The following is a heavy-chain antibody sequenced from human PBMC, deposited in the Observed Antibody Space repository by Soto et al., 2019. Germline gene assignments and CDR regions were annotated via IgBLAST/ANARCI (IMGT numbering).Heavy chain of an antibody. CDR3: ARCLFEYSSSSRYGMDV. V-gene: IGHV3-7*01. D-gene: IGHD6-6*01. J-gene: IGHJ6*02. CDR2: IKQDGSEK. CDR1: GFTFSSYW. Sequence: GGSLRLSCAASGFTFSSYWMSWVRQAPGKGLEWVANIKQDGSEKYYVDSAKGRFTISRDNAKNSLYLQMNSLRAEDTAVYYCARCLFEYSSSSRYGMDVWGQGTTVTVSS.